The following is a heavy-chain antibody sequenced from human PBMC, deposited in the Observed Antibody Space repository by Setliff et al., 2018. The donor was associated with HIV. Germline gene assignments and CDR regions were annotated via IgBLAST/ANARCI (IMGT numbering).Heavy chain of an antibody. CDR3: AITTVGVTTEMY. CDR2: LNHYGHL. D-gene: IGHD2-21*02. CDR1: GDSFGDFY. V-gene: IGHV4-34*01. Sequence: PSETLSLTCAMYGDSFGDFYWNWIRQAPERGLEWIVELNHYGHLNYNPSLRNRVTVSVDTSKPQFSLRMSSVTAADTAVYYCAITTVGVTTEMYWGQGTLVTVSS. J-gene: IGHJ4*02.